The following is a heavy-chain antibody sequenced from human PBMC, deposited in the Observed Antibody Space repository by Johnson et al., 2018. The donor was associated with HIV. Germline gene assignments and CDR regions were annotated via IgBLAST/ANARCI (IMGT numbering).Heavy chain of an antibody. J-gene: IGHJ3*02. CDR2: IRYDGSNK. D-gene: IGHD3-22*01. CDR1: GFTVSTNY. CDR3: AKDGAKYYYDSSGYRDAFDI. V-gene: IGHV3-30*02. Sequence: VQLVESGGGLIQPGGSLRLSCAVSGFTVSTNYMSWVRQAPGKGLEWVAFIRYDGSNKYYADSVKGRFTISRDNSKNTLYLQMNSLRAEDTAVYYCAKDGAKYYYDSSGYRDAFDIWGQGTMVTVSS.